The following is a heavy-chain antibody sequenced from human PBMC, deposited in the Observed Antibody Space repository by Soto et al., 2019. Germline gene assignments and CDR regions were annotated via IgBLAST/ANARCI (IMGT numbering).Heavy chain of an antibody. V-gene: IGHV3-7*01. CDR2: INEDGSAK. J-gene: IGHJ4*02. CDR1: GFTFSNQW. CDR3: VRDAAWSFDF. Sequence: EMQLVESGGGLVQPGGSLRLSCAASGFTFSNQWMSWVRQAPGKGLEWVAKINEDGSAKFYVDSVGGRFTISRDNTRNSLFLQMDSLRAEDTAVYHCVRDAAWSFDFWGQGTLVTVSS. D-gene: IGHD2-15*01.